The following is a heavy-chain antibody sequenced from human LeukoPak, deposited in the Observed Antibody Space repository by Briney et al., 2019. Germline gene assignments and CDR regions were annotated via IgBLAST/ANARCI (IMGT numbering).Heavy chain of an antibody. CDR1: GFTFSSYA. D-gene: IGHD3-10*01. V-gene: IGHV3-23*01. Sequence: GGSLRLSYAASGFTFSSYAMSWVRQAPGKGLEWVSAISGSGGSTYYADSVKGRFTISRDNSKNTLYLQMNSLRAEDTAVYYCAKDPAFEFGELYSDYWGQGTLVTVSS. CDR2: ISGSGGST. J-gene: IGHJ4*02. CDR3: AKDPAFEFGELYSDY.